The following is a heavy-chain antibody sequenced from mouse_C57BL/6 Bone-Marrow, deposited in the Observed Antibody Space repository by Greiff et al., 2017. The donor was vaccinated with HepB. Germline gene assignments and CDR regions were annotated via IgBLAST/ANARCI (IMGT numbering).Heavy chain of an antibody. CDR2: LHPSDSDT. D-gene: IGHD2-3*01. Sequence: VQLQQPGAELVKPGASVKVSCKASGYTFTSYWMHWVKQRPGQGLEWIGRLHPSDSDTNYNQKFKGKAKLTVDKSSSTAYMQLSSLTSDDSAVYYCAIWPDGYCAMDYWGQGTSVTVSS. J-gene: IGHJ4*01. V-gene: IGHV1-74*01. CDR3: AIWPDGYCAMDY. CDR1: GYTFTSYW.